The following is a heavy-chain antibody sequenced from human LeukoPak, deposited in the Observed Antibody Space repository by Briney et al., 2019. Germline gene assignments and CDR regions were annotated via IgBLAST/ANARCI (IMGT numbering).Heavy chain of an antibody. V-gene: IGHV3-49*03. Sequence: SGGSLRLSCTASGFTFGDYAMSWFRQAPGKGLEWVGFIRSKAYGGTTEYAASVKGRFTISRDDSKSIAYLQMNSLKTEDTAVYYCTRVWYCSSTSCYAPDYWGQGTLATVSS. CDR1: GFTFGDYA. J-gene: IGHJ4*02. D-gene: IGHD2-2*01. CDR3: TRVWYCSSTSCYAPDY. CDR2: IRSKAYGGTT.